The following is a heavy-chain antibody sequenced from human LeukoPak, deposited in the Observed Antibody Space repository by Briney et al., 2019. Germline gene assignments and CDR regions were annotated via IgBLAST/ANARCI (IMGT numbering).Heavy chain of an antibody. CDR1: GYTFTSYY. J-gene: IGHJ4*02. Sequence: ASAKVSCKASGYTFTSYYMHWVRQAPGQGLEWMGRINPNSGGTNYAQKFQGRVTMTRDTSISTAYMELSRLRSDDTAVYYCARDPRYCSSTSCPRFDYWGQGTLVTVSS. V-gene: IGHV1-2*06. CDR3: ARDPRYCSSTSCPRFDY. CDR2: INPNSGGT. D-gene: IGHD2-2*01.